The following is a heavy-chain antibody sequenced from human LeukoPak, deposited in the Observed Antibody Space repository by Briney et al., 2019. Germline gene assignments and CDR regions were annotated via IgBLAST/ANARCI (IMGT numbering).Heavy chain of an antibody. J-gene: IGHJ4*02. Sequence: GGSLRLSCAASGFTFSSHGMSWVRQAPGKGLEWVSYIRSSGSTIYYADSVKGRFTISRDNAKNSLYLQMNSLRAEDTAVYYCARDFGRWYFDYWGQGTLVTVSS. V-gene: IGHV3-48*04. CDR1: GFTFSSHG. D-gene: IGHD4-23*01. CDR2: IRSSGSTI. CDR3: ARDFGRWYFDY.